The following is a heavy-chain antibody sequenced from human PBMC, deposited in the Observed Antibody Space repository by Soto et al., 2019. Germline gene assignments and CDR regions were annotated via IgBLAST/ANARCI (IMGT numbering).Heavy chain of an antibody. V-gene: IGHV4-59*01. CDR1: GDSISSYY. D-gene: IGHD3-22*01. CDR2: LYYGRSA. CDR3: ALRSMAVVPEY. J-gene: IGHJ4*02. Sequence: QVQLQESGPGLVKPSETLSLTCAVSGDSISSYYCMWIRQPPGKGLESIGYLYYGRSANYNPSLTSRVTLSVDTSTNQCSLTLSSLTAADTAVYYCALRSMAVVPEYWGQGTLVTVSS.